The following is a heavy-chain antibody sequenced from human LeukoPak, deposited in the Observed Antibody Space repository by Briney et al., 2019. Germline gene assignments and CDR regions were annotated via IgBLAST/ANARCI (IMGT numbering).Heavy chain of an antibody. Sequence: PGGSLRLSCAASGFTFSTYAMSWVRQAPGKGLEWVSSVSGSGGNTHYADSVKGRFTISRDNAKNTLYLQMNSLRAEDTAVYYCARRSAARDAFDIWGQGTMVTGSS. D-gene: IGHD6-6*01. CDR2: VSGSGGNT. V-gene: IGHV3-23*01. CDR3: ARRSAARDAFDI. CDR1: GFTFSTYA. J-gene: IGHJ3*02.